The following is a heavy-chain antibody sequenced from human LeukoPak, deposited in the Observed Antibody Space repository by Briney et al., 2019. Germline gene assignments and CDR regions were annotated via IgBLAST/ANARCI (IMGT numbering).Heavy chain of an antibody. Sequence: GGSLRLSCAASGFALSSHWMTWVRQVPGRGPEWVANVNRDGSETYYLDSVKGRFTISRDNAKNSLYLQMNSLRVEDTAVYYCARGPGFLTDYWGQGTLVTVSS. CDR1: GFALSSHW. CDR3: ARGPGFLTDY. CDR2: VNRDGSET. J-gene: IGHJ4*02. D-gene: IGHD3-3*01. V-gene: IGHV3-7*01.